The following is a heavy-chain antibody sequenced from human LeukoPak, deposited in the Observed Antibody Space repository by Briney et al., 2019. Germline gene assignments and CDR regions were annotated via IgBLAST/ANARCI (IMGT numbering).Heavy chain of an antibody. V-gene: IGHV4-4*07. CDR2: VYTSGST. Sequence: SETLSLTCSVSGGSISGYYWTWIRQPVGKGLEWIGRVYTSGSTHYNPSLKTRLTMSVDTSKNQFSLKLSSVTAADTAVYYCARSRSGWYLWFDPWGQGTLVTVSS. D-gene: IGHD6-19*01. CDR1: GGSISGYY. CDR3: ARSRSGWYLWFDP. J-gene: IGHJ5*02.